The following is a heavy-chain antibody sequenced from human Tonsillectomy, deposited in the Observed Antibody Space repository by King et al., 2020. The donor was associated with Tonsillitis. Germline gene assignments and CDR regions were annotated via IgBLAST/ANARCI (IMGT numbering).Heavy chain of an antibody. CDR3: ARRAQHYGTNGYYLDAFDI. J-gene: IGHJ3*02. Sequence: VQLVESGGGLVQPGGSLRLSCAASGFTFSSYWMSWVRQAPGKGLEWVANIKQDVSEINYVDSVKGRFTISRDNAKNTLYLQMNSLRAEDTAVYYCARRAQHYGTNGYYLDAFDIWGQGTKVTVSS. V-gene: IGHV3-7*03. D-gene: IGHD3-22*01. CDR2: IKQDVSEI. CDR1: GFTFSSYW.